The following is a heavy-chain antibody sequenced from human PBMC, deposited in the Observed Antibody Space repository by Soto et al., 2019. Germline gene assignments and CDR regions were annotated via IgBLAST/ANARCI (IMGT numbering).Heavy chain of an antibody. D-gene: IGHD2-2*01. CDR3: ARDHCSSTSCHRGVDY. Sequence: ASVNVSCKASGYTFTSYGISWVRQAPGQGLEWMGWISAYNGNTNYAQKLQGRVTMTTDTSTSTAYMELRSLRSDDTAVYYCARDHCSSTSCHRGVDYWGQGTLVTVSS. CDR1: GYTFTSYG. J-gene: IGHJ4*02. V-gene: IGHV1-18*04. CDR2: ISAYNGNT.